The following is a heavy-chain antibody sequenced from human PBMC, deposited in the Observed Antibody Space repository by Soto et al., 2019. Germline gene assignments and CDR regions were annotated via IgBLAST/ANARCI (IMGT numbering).Heavy chain of an antibody. CDR1: GGTFSSYA. D-gene: IGHD6-6*01. J-gene: IGHJ6*02. V-gene: IGHV1-69*01. CDR3: ARDRGWAARDYYYYYGKDV. Sequence: QVQLVQSGAEVKKPGSSVKVSCKASGGTFSSYAISWVRQAPGQGLEWMGGIIPIFGTANYAQKFQGRVTITADESTSTAYMELSSLRSEDTAVYYCARDRGWAARDYYYYYGKDVWGQGTTVTVSS. CDR2: IIPIFGTA.